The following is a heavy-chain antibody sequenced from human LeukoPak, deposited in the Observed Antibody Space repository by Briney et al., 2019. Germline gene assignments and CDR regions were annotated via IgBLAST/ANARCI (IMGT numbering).Heavy chain of an antibody. D-gene: IGHD3-10*01. CDR2: IYYSGST. CDR1: GGSISSYY. CDR3: ARDPSSWFGELSYFDY. V-gene: IGHV4-59*01. Sequence: SETLSPTCTVSGGSISSYYWSWIRQPPGKGLEWIGYIYYSGSTNYNPSLKSRVTISVDTSKHQFSLKLSSVTAADTAVYYCARDPSSWFGELSYFDYWGQGTLVTVSS. J-gene: IGHJ4*02.